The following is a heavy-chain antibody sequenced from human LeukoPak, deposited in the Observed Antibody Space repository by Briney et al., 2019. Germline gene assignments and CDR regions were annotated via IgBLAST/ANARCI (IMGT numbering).Heavy chain of an antibody. D-gene: IGHD3-10*01. J-gene: IGHJ4*02. CDR1: GFTFSSYA. CDR3: ARLPSSGSYNSPFDY. V-gene: IGHV3-23*01. CDR2: ISGSGGST. Sequence: GGSLRLSCAASGFTFSSYAMSWVRQAPGKGLEWVSAISGSGGSTYYADSVKGRFTISRDNSKNTLYLQMNSLRAEDTAVYYCARLPSSGSYNSPFDYWGQGTLVTVSS.